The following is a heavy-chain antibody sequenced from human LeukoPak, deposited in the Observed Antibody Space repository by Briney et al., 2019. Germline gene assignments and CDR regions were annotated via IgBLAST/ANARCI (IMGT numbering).Heavy chain of an antibody. Sequence: ASVKVSCKASGYTFTGYYMHWVRQAPGQGLEWMGWINPNSGGTNYAQKFQGWVTMTRDTSISTAYMELSRLRSDDTAVYYCARGRGTHCSSTSCYYYYYYYGMDVWGKGTTVTVSS. J-gene: IGHJ6*04. CDR3: ARGRGTHCSSTSCYYYYYYYGMDV. CDR1: GYTFTGYY. D-gene: IGHD2-2*01. V-gene: IGHV1-2*04. CDR2: INPNSGGT.